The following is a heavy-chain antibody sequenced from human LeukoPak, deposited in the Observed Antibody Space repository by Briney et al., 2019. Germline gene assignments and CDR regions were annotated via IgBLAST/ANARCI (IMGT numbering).Heavy chain of an antibody. CDR1: GFIFSNYA. D-gene: IGHD6-6*01. V-gene: IGHV3-23*01. CDR3: AKGSASIAARPGDY. Sequence: GGSLRLSCAASGFIFSNYAMSWVRQAPGEGLEWVSAISGSGGSTYYADSVKGRFTISRDNSKNTLYLQMNSLRAEDTAVYFCAKGSASIAARPGDYWGQGTLVTVSS. CDR2: ISGSGGST. J-gene: IGHJ4*02.